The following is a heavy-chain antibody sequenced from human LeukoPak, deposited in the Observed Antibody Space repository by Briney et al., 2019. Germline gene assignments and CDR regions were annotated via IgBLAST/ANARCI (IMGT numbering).Heavy chain of an antibody. J-gene: IGHJ3*02. CDR2: ISAYNGNT. CDR1: GYTFTSYG. Sequence: ASVKVSCKASGYTFTSYGISWVRQAPGQGLEWMGWISAYNGNTNYAQKLQGRVTMTTDTSTSTAYMELRSLRSDDTAVYYCALTLSYLRVSGAFDIWGQGTMVTVSS. V-gene: IGHV1-18*01. CDR3: ALTLSYLRVSGAFDI. D-gene: IGHD2/OR15-2a*01.